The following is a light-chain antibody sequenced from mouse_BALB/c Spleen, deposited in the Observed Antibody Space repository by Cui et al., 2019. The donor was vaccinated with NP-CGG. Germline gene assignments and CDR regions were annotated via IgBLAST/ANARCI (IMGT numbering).Light chain of an antibody. J-gene: IGLJ1*01. V-gene: IGLV1*01. CDR2: GTN. CDR1: SGAVTTSNY. CDR3: ALWYSNHWV. Sequence: QAVVTSESALTTSPGETVTLTCRSSSGAVTTSNYANWVQEKPDHLFPGLIGGTNNRAPGVPARFSGSLIGDKAALTITGAQTEDEAIYFCALWYSNHWVFGGGTKLTVL.